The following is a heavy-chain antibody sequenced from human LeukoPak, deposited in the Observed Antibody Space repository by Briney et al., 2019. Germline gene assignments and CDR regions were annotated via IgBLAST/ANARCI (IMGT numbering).Heavy chain of an antibody. Sequence: PSETLSLTCTVSGGSISSYYWSWIRQPPGKGLEWIAYISDIGSINYNPSLKSRVTISLDTSKNQFSLKLSSVTAADTAVYYCARLEHSSGWYPNWFDPWGQGTLVTVSS. CDR1: GGSISSYY. V-gene: IGHV4-59*08. J-gene: IGHJ5*02. CDR2: ISDIGSI. CDR3: ARLEHSSGWYPNWFDP. D-gene: IGHD6-19*01.